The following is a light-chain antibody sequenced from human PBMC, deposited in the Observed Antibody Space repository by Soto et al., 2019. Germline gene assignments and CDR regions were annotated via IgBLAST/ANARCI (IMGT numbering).Light chain of an antibody. J-gene: IGLJ2*01. CDR3: CSYTTTSTFV. CDR2: DVF. V-gene: IGLV2-14*03. Sequence: QSALTQPASVSGSPGQSITISCTGTSSDVGCYNYVSWYQQHPGKVPKLMIYDVFRRPSGISDRFSGSKSGNTASLTISGLQAEDEADYYCCSYTTTSTFVFGGGTKVTVL. CDR1: SSDVGCYNY.